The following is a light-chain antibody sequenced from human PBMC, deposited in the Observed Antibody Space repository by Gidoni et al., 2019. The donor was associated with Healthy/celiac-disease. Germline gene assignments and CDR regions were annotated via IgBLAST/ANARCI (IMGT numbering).Light chain of an antibody. J-gene: IGKJ3*01. V-gene: IGKV3-11*01. CDR1: QSVSSY. CDR2: DAS. Sequence: EIVLTQSPATLSLSPGESATLSCRASQSVSSYLAWYQQKPGQAPRLLIYDASNRATGIPARFSGSGSGTDFTLTISSLEPEDFAVYYCQQRSNWPRGFTFGPGTKVEIK. CDR3: QQRSNWPRGFT.